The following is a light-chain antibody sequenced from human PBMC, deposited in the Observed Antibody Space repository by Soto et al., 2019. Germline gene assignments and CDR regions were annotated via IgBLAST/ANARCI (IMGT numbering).Light chain of an antibody. V-gene: IGLV2-14*03. Sequence: QSVLTQPASVSGSPGQSITISCTGASSDVGGYNSVSWYQHHPGKAPKLMIYDVSNRSSGVSSRFSGSKSDNTASLTISGLQAEDEADYYCKSYTTRGTYVFGTGTSHRP. CDR3: KSYTTRGTYV. J-gene: IGLJ1*01. CDR2: DVS. CDR1: SSDVGGYNS.